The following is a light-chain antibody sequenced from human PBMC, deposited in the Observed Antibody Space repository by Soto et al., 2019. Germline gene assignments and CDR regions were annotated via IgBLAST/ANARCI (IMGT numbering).Light chain of an antibody. CDR1: QTISNM. J-gene: IGKJ5*01. V-gene: IGKV3-15*01. CDR2: AAS. CDR3: QQYEKWPPSIT. Sequence: EVVMTQSPATLSVSPGDKVSLSCRANQTISNMLAWYQQKPGQAPRLLIYAASTRATGISARFSGSGSGTEFTLTISSLQSEDFAVYYCQQYEKWPPSITFGQGTRLEIK.